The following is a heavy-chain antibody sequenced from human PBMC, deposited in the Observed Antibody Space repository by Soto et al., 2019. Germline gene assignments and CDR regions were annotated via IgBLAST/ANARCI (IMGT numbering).Heavy chain of an antibody. CDR2: IIPIFGTA. CDR1: GGTFSSYP. V-gene: IGHV1-69*13. D-gene: IGHD2-15*01. J-gene: IGHJ6*02. Sequence: PVKVSCKASGGTFSSYPSSWVRQAPGQGLEWMGGIIPIFGTANYAQKFQGRVTITADESTSTAYMELSSLRSEDTAVYYCARGLIVVVVAATYYYYGMDVWGQGTTVTVS. CDR3: ARGLIVVVVAATYYYYGMDV.